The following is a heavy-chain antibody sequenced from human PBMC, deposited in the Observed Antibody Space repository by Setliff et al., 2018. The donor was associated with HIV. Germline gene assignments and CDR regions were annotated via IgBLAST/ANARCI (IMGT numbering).Heavy chain of an antibody. CDR2: IRLDGSDK. CDR3: AKEDQRVTSVDY. CDR1: GFTFRNYG. V-gene: IGHV3-30*02. Sequence: PGGSLRLSCAASGFTFRNYGMHWVRQAPGKGLEWVAFIRLDGSDKFYADSVKGRFTISRDNSKNTLFLQMNSLRSVDTAVYYCAKEDQRVTSVDYWGQGTPVTVSS. D-gene: IGHD2-2*01. J-gene: IGHJ4*02.